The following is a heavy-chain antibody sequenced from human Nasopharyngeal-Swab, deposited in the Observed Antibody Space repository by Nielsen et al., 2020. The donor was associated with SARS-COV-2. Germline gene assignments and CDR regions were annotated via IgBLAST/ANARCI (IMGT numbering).Heavy chain of an antibody. CDR2: TIPIFGTA. CDR1: GGTFSSYA. J-gene: IGHJ3*02. CDR3: ARPANWGSHDAFDI. Sequence: SVKVSCKASGGTFSSYAISWVRQAPGQGLEWMGGTIPIFGTANYAQKFQGRVTITADESTSTAYMELSSLRSEDTAVYYCARPANWGSHDAFDIWGQGTMVTVSS. V-gene: IGHV1-69*13. D-gene: IGHD7-27*01.